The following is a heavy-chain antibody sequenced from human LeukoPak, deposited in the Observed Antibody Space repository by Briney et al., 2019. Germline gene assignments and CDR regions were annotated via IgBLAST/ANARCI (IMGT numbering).Heavy chain of an antibody. D-gene: IGHD4-17*01. CDR3: ASSYGDAYFGY. V-gene: IGHV4-59*01. CDR1: GGSISSYY. J-gene: IGHJ4*02. CDR2: IYYREST. Sequence: SETLSLTCTVSGGSISSYYWSWIRQPPGKGLEWIGYIYYRESTNYHPSIKSRVTISVNTSNNQFSLKLSSVTDADTAVYYCASSYGDAYFGYWGQGTLVTVSS.